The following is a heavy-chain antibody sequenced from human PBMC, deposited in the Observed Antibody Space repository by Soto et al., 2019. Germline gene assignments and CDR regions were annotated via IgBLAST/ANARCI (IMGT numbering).Heavy chain of an antibody. V-gene: IGHV3-48*01. D-gene: IGHD6-13*01. Sequence: GGSLRLSCAASGFTFSSYSMNWVRQAPGKGLEWVSYISSSSSTIYYADSVKGRFTISRDNAKNSLYLQMNSLRAEDTAVYYCARVQNPGYSSSWYVYYYYGMDVWGQGTTVTVSS. CDR1: GFTFSSYS. CDR2: ISSSSSTI. CDR3: ARVQNPGYSSSWYVYYYYGMDV. J-gene: IGHJ6*02.